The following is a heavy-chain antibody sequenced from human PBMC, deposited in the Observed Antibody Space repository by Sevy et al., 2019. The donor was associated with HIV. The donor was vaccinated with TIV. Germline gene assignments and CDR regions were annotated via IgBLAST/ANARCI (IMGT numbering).Heavy chain of an antibody. CDR1: GYTFTTYG. Sequence: ASVKVSCKSSGYTFTTYGISWVRQAPGQGLEWMGWINTYNRNTIYTQKLQGRVTMTADTSTSTAYMELRSLRSDDTAVYYCARKRNLEEPSDSWGQGTLVTVSS. D-gene: IGHD3-16*01. CDR3: ARKRNLEEPSDS. J-gene: IGHJ5*01. CDR2: INTYNRNT. V-gene: IGHV1-18*01.